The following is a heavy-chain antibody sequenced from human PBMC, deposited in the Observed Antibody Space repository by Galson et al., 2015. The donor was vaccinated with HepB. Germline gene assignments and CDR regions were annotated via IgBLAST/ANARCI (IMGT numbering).Heavy chain of an antibody. CDR3: ARADSSGYFYPDY. CDR2: IRHDGSNQ. Sequence: SLRLSCAASGYTFSYYGVHWVRQAPGQGLEWVALIRHDGSNQYYAGSVRGRFTISRDDSKNTLFLQMSSLRAKDTAVYYCARADSSGYFYPDYWGQGTLVTVSS. CDR1: GYTFSYYG. V-gene: IGHV3-33*01. D-gene: IGHD3-22*01. J-gene: IGHJ4*02.